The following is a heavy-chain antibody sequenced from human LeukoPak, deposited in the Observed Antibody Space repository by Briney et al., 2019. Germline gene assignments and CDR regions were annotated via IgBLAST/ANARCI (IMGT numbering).Heavy chain of an antibody. D-gene: IGHD4-23*01. CDR2: MSGSGSST. J-gene: IGHJ4*02. Sequence: AGSLRLSCAASGFTFSSDAMSWVRQAPGNGLDWVSAMSGSGSSTSYAESVKGRFTISRDNSKNTLYLQMNSLGAEDTAVYYCAKSRYGGWNFDDWGQGTLVTVSS. CDR3: AKSRYGGWNFDD. V-gene: IGHV3-23*01. CDR1: GFTFSSDA.